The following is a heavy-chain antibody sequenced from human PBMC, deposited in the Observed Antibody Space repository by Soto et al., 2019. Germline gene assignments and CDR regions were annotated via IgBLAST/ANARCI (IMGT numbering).Heavy chain of an antibody. J-gene: IGHJ4*02. CDR2: ISWSSVTF. CDR3: AKDHDEDFGYDLDYFDY. Sequence: EVQLVESGGGLVQPGRSLRLSCAASGFNFDDYAMHWVRQAPGKGLEWVSGISWSSVTFDYADSVKGRFTISRDNAKNYLYLPMNSLRAEDTAVYYCAKDHDEDFGYDLDYFDYWGQGTLVTVSS. D-gene: IGHD5-12*01. CDR1: GFNFDDYA. V-gene: IGHV3-9*01.